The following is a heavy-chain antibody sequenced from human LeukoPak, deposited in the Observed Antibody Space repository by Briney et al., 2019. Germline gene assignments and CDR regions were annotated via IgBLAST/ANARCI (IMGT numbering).Heavy chain of an antibody. V-gene: IGHV3-30*02. Sequence: GGSLRLSCAASGFTFSSYGMHWVRQAPGKGLEWVAFIRYDGSNKYYADSVKGRFTISRDNSKNTLYLQMNSLRAEDTAVYYCEGLYYYGSGSFDYWGQGTLATVSS. CDR3: EGLYYYGSGSFDY. J-gene: IGHJ4*02. CDR1: GFTFSSYG. D-gene: IGHD3-10*01. CDR2: IRYDGSNK.